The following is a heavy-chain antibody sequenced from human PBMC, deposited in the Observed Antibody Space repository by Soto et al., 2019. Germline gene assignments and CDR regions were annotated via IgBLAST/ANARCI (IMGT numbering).Heavy chain of an antibody. CDR3: AKARGDYYDSSGYYYYYGMDV. D-gene: IGHD3-22*01. J-gene: IGHJ6*02. V-gene: IGHV3-13*01. CDR2: IGTAGDT. Sequence: GGSLRLSCAASGFTFSSYDMHWVRQATGKGLEWVSAIGTAGDTYYPGSVKGRFNISRENAKNSLYLQMTSLRAEDTAVYYCAKARGDYYDSSGYYYYYGMDVWGQGTTVTVSS. CDR1: GFTFSSYD.